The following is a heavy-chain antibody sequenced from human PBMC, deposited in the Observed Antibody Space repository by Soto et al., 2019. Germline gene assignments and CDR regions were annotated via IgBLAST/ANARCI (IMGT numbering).Heavy chain of an antibody. V-gene: IGHV1-24*01. CDR1: GYTLTELS. D-gene: IGHD1-26*01. J-gene: IGHJ4*02. CDR2: FDPEDGET. CDR3: ATALYVGATIYFDY. Sequence: GASVKVSCKVSGYTLTELSMHWARQAPGKGLEWMGGFDPEDGETIYAQKFQGRVTMTEDTSTDTAYMELSSLRSEDTAVYYCATALYVGATIYFDYWGQGTLVTVSS.